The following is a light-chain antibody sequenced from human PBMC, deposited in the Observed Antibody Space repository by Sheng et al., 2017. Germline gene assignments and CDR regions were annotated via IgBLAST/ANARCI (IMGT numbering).Light chain of an antibody. CDR1: QDIFTW. J-gene: IGKJ1*01. CDR2: KAS. Sequence: DIQMTQSPSTLSASVGDRVTITCRASQDIFTWLAWYQQKPGKAPKLLIYKASTLESGVPSRFSGSGSGTEFTLTINSLQYDDFATYYCQQYDAYSLTWTFGQGTKVEIK. CDR3: QQYDAYSLTWT. V-gene: IGKV1-5*03.